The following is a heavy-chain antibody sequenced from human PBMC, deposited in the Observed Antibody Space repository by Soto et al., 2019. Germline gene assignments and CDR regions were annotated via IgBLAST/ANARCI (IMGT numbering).Heavy chain of an antibody. CDR2: ITPVVGTA. Sequence: QVQLVQSGAEVKKPGSSVKVSCTASADTFNSYALSWLRQAPGQRLEWMGGITPVVGTADYAQSFEDRLTITADDSTSPGYREWSSRRSDETAVYSCARGLEGATVTKCFTPWGQGALFTVSS. V-gene: IGHV1-69*01. CDR1: ADTFNSYA. CDR3: ARGLEGATVTKCFTP. J-gene: IGHJ5*02. D-gene: IGHD4-17*01.